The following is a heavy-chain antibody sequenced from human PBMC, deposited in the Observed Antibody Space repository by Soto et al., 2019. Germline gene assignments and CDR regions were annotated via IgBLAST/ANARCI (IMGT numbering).Heavy chain of an antibody. J-gene: IGHJ5*02. V-gene: IGHV4-34*01. CDR1: GGSFSGYY. D-gene: IGHD3-10*01. CDR2: INHSGST. CDR3: ARGRYGSGSYSNWFDP. Sequence: PSETLSLTCAVYGGSFSGYYGSWIRQPPGKGLEWIGEINHSGSTNYNPSLKSRVTISVDTSKNQFSLKLSSVAAADTAVYYCARGRYGSGSYSNWFDPWGQGTLVTVSS.